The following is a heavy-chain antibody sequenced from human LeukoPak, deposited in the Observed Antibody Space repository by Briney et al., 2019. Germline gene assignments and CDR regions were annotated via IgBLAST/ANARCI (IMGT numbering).Heavy chain of an antibody. D-gene: IGHD1-20*01. V-gene: IGHV3-30-3*01. CDR2: ISYDGSNK. J-gene: IGHJ4*02. Sequence: GGSLRLSCAASGFTFSSYAMHWVRQAPGKGLEWVAVISYDGSNKYYADSVKGRFTISRDNAKNTLYLQMNSLRAEDTAVYYCLRDLNWSLDQWGQGTLVTVSS. CDR1: GFTFSSYA. CDR3: LRDLNWSLDQ.